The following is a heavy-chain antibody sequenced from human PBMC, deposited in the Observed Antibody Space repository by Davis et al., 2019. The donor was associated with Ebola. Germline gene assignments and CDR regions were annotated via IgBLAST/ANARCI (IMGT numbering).Heavy chain of an antibody. Sequence: MPSETLSLTCAVYGGSFSGYYWSWIRQPPGKGLEWIGEINHSGSTNYNPPLKSRVTISVDTSKNQFSLKLSSVTAADTAVYYCASARISGSYAHFDYWGQGTLVTVSS. CDR3: ASARISGSYAHFDY. J-gene: IGHJ4*02. V-gene: IGHV4-34*01. CDR1: GGSFSGYY. CDR2: INHSGST. D-gene: IGHD1-26*01.